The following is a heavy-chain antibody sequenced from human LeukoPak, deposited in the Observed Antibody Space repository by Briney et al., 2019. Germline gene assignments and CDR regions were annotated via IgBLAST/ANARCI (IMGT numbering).Heavy chain of an antibody. CDR1: GYTFTGYY. V-gene: IGHV1-2*02. CDR2: INPNSGGT. J-gene: IGHJ4*02. D-gene: IGHD4-17*01. Sequence: ASVKVSCKASGYTFTGYYMHWVRQAPGQGLEWMGWINPNSGGTNYAQKFQGRVTMTRDTSISTAYMELSSLRSEDTAVYYCASSSDYGDLTEGWGQGTLVTVSS. CDR3: ASSSDYGDLTEG.